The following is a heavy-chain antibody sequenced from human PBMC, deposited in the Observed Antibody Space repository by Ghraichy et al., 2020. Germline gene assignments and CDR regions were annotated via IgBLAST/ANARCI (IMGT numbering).Heavy chain of an antibody. D-gene: IGHD3-10*01. CDR2: ISGSGGST. Sequence: GESLNISCAASGFTFNNYAMNWVRQAPGKGLEWVSVISGSGGSTYYADSVKGRFTISRDNSKNTLYLQMNSLRAEDTAIYYCAKGWRGGDFDIWGQGTMVTVSS. CDR1: GFTFNNYA. J-gene: IGHJ3*02. CDR3: AKGWRGGDFDI. V-gene: IGHV3-23*01.